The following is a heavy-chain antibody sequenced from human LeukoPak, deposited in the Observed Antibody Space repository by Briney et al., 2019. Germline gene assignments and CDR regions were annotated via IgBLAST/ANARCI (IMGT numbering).Heavy chain of an antibody. CDR1: GFTFSSYE. J-gene: IGHJ3*02. V-gene: IGHV3-48*03. CDR3: ARPKGVFAFDI. CDR2: INTDGGIT. Sequence: GGSLRLSCAASGFTFSSYEMNWVRQAPGKGLVWVSRINTDGGITYYADSVKGRFTISRDNAKNSLYLQMNSLRPEDTAVYYCARPKGVFAFDIWGQGTMVTVSS. D-gene: IGHD3-16*01.